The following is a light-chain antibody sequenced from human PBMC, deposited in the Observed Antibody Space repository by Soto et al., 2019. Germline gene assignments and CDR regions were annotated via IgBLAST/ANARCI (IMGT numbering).Light chain of an antibody. Sequence: EIVLTQSPDTLSLSPGERATLSCRASQSVYNSNLAWYQQKLGRAPRLLISGASTRASGIPDRFSGSGSETDFTLTIARLEPEDFAVYYCQQYGSSPRTFGQGTRLEIK. CDR3: QQYGSSPRT. V-gene: IGKV3-20*01. J-gene: IGKJ5*01. CDR1: QSVYNSN. CDR2: GAS.